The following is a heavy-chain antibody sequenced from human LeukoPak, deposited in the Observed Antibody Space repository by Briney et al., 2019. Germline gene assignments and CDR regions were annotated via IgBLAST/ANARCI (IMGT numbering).Heavy chain of an antibody. CDR1: GGSISSYY. V-gene: IGHV4-4*07. CDR2: IYTSGST. Sequence: SETLSLTCTVPGGSISSYYWSWIRQPAGKGLEWIGRIYTSGSTNYNPSLKSRVTISVDKSKNQFSLKLSSVTTADTAVYYCARGSEGNGWDYWGQGTLVTVSS. D-gene: IGHD6-19*01. CDR3: ARGSEGNGWDY. J-gene: IGHJ4*02.